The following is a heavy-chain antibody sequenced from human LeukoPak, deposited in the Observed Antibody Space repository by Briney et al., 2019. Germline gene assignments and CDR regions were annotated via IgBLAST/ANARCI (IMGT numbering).Heavy chain of an antibody. Sequence: ASVKVSCKASGYTFTSYDINWVRQATGQGLEWMGWMNPNSGNTGYAQKYQGRVTMTRNTSMSTAYMELSSLRSEDTAVYYCARARMVRGVKPGYNWFDPWGQGTLVTVSS. CDR1: GYTFTSYD. D-gene: IGHD3-10*01. CDR2: MNPNSGNT. CDR3: ARARMVRGVKPGYNWFDP. V-gene: IGHV1-8*01. J-gene: IGHJ5*02.